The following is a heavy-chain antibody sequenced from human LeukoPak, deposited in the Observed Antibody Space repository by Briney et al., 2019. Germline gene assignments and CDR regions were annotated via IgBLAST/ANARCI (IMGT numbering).Heavy chain of an antibody. D-gene: IGHD3-10*01. V-gene: IGHV4-30-2*01. CDR1: GASISSGDYY. CDR3: ASRRFNYDGAGSYSYYFDY. J-gene: IGHJ4*02. Sequence: SQTLSLTCTVSGASISSGDYYWSWLRQPPGKGLEGMGYIYHSGSTYYNPSLRSRVTISLDRSKNQFSLKLSSVTAADTAVYYYASRRFNYDGAGSYSYYFDYWGQGTLVTVSS. CDR2: IYHSGST.